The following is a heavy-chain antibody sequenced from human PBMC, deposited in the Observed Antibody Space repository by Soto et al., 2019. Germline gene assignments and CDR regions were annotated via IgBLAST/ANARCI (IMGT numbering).Heavy chain of an antibody. V-gene: IGHV5-51*01. J-gene: IGHJ3*02. Sequence: GESLKISCKGSGYRFTSYWRGWVRQMPGKGLEWMWIIYPGDSDTRYSPSFQGQVTISADKSISTAYLQWSSLKASDTAMYYCARSGEVGYCSGGSCLPYAFDIWGQGTMVTVSS. CDR3: ARSGEVGYCSGGSCLPYAFDI. CDR1: GYRFTSYW. CDR2: IYPGDSDT. D-gene: IGHD2-15*01.